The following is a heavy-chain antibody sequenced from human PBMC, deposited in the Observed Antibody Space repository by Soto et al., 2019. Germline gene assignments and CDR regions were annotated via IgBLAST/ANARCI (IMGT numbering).Heavy chain of an antibody. J-gene: IGHJ4*02. D-gene: IGHD2-2*02. Sequence: SETLSLTCTVSDDSFRGADYYWSWIRQPLGKGPEWIGYTYYNGDTKYNPALKSRVTMSVDTSKNQFSLRLSSVTAADTAVYFFVRGACYTDGLRTFDFGGREILDTVSS. V-gene: IGHV4-61*08. CDR2: TYYNGDT. CDR3: VRGACYTDGLRTFDF. CDR1: DDSFRGADYY.